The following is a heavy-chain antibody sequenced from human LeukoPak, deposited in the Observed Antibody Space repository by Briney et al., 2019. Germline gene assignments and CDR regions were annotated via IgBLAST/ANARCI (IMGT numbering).Heavy chain of an antibody. D-gene: IGHD4-17*01. CDR2: IYPGDSDT. Sequence: GESLKLSCKGSGYSFTSSWIGWVRKMPGKGLEWMGIIYPGDSDTRYSPSFQGQVTISADKSISTAYLQWSSLKASDTGMYYCASVRTYGHYAMYYWGQGTLVTVSS. J-gene: IGHJ4*02. V-gene: IGHV5-51*01. CDR1: GYSFTSSW. CDR3: ASVRTYGHYAMYY.